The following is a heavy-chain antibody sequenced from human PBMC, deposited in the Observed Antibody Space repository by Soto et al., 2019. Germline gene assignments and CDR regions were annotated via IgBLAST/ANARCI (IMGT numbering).Heavy chain of an antibody. Sequence: EVQLVESGGGLVKPGGSLRISCAASGFAFSSYTMNWVRQAPGKGLEWVSSISSSSSYIDYADSVKGRFTISRDNAKKSLYLQMHSLRAGDTAVYYCARDALLPLDPHPPYYFDFWGQGTLVTVSS. J-gene: IGHJ4*02. D-gene: IGHD3-3*01. V-gene: IGHV3-21*01. CDR2: ISSSSSYI. CDR1: GFAFSSYT. CDR3: ARDALLPLDPHPPYYFDF.